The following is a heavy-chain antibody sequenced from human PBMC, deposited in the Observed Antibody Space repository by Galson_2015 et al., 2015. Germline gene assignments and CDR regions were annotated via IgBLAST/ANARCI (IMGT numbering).Heavy chain of an antibody. CDR2: ISSSSSYI. CDR3: ARDGAGFYYYGMDV. J-gene: IGHJ6*02. CDR1: GFTFSSYS. V-gene: IGHV3-21*01. Sequence: SLRLSCAASGFTFSSYSMNWVRQAPGKGLEWVPSISSSSSYIYYADSVKGRFTISRDNAKNSLYLQMNSLRAEDTAVYYCARDGAGFYYYGMDVWGQGTTVTVSS. D-gene: IGHD3-10*01.